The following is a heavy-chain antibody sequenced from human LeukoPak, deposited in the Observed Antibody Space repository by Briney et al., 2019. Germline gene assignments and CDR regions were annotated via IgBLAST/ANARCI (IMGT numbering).Heavy chain of an antibody. J-gene: IGHJ6*02. D-gene: IGHD5-12*01. Sequence: SETLSLTCTVSGDSVSNGNYYWSWLRQPPGKALEWIGYIYYTGKTYYNPSLEGRVTISVDTSKNQFSLKLSSVTAADTAVYYCARVVGNSGYDYYYYYGMDVWGQGTTVTVSS. V-gene: IGHV4-61*01. CDR3: ARVVGNSGYDYYYYYGMDV. CDR2: IYYTGKT. CDR1: GDSVSNGNYY.